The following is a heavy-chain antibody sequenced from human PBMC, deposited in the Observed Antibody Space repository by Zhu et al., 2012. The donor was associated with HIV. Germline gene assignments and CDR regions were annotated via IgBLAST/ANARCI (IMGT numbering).Heavy chain of an antibody. V-gene: IGHV4-39*01. CDR3: VTEISEDYYDSRGYFDY. CDR2: IYYSGST. Sequence: QVQLQESGPGLVKPSETLSLTCTVSGGSISSSSYYWGWIRQPPGKGLEWIGSIYYSGSTYYNPSLKSRVTISVDTSKDQFSLKLSSVTAADTAVYYCVTEISEDYYDSRGYFDYWGQGTLVTVSS. D-gene: IGHD3-22*01. J-gene: IGHJ4*02. CDR1: GGSISSSSYY.